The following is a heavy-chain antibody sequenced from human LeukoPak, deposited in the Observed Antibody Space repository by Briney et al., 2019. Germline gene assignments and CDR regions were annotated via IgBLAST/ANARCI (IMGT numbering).Heavy chain of an antibody. CDR2: INHSGST. J-gene: IGHJ3*02. CDR1: SDSLSSDSYY. CDR3: ARQPPTYDFWSGLSRSAAFDI. Sequence: TETLSLTCTVSSDSLSSDSYYWAWIRQPPGKGLEWIGEINHSGSTNYNPSLKSRVTISVDTSKNQFSLKLSSVTAADTAVYYCARQPPTYDFWSGLSRSAAFDIWGQGTMVTVSS. V-gene: IGHV4-39*01. D-gene: IGHD3-3*01.